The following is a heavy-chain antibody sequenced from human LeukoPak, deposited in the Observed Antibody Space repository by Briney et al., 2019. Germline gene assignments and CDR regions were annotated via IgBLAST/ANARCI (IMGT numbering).Heavy chain of an antibody. CDR2: ISYDGSNK. J-gene: IGHJ4*02. Sequence: SGGSLRLSCAASGFTFSSYAMSWVRQAPGKGLEWVAVISYDGSNKYYADSVKGRFTISRDNSKNTLYLQMNSLRAEDTAVYYCAKDPNCDYWGQGTLVTVSS. CDR3: AKDPNCDY. V-gene: IGHV3-30*18. CDR1: GFTFSSYA.